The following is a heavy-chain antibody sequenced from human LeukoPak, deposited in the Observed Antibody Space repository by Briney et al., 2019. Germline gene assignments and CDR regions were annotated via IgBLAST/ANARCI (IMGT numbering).Heavy chain of an antibody. CDR2: IYSGGST. D-gene: IGHD6-19*01. CDR3: ARESSGWYYFDY. Sequence: GGSLRLSCAASGFTVSSNYMSWVRQAPGKGLEWVSVIYSGGSTYYADSVKGRFTISRDNSKNTLYLQMNGLRAEDTAVYYCARESSGWYYFDYWGQGTLVTVSS. V-gene: IGHV3-53*01. J-gene: IGHJ4*02. CDR1: GFTVSSNY.